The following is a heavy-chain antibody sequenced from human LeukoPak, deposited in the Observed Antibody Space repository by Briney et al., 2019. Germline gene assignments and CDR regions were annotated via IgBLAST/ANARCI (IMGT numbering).Heavy chain of an antibody. J-gene: IGHJ4*02. D-gene: IGHD3-10*01. CDR1: GGSISSYY. CDR3: ARVSGSGSYSYKGESYGFDY. Sequence: SETLSLTCTVSGGSISSYYWSWIRQPPGKGLEWIGYIYYSGSTNYNPSLKSRVTISVDTSKNQFSLKLSSVTAADTAVYYCARVSGSGSYSYKGESYGFDYWGQGTLVTVSA. V-gene: IGHV4-59*01. CDR2: IYYSGST.